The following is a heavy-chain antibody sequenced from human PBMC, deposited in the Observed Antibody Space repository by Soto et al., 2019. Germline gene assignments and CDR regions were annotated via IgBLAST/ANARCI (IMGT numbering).Heavy chain of an antibody. D-gene: IGHD1-26*01. Sequence: PGESLTISCKGSGYSFTSYWISWVRQMPGKGLEWMGRIDPSDSYTNYSPSFQGHVTISADKSINTAYLQWSSLKASDTAMYYCARLRRVGAPKAPSYFDYCGQGTLVTVSS. CDR3: ARLRRVGAPKAPSYFDY. J-gene: IGHJ4*02. CDR1: GYSFTSYW. V-gene: IGHV5-10-1*01. CDR2: IDPSDSYT.